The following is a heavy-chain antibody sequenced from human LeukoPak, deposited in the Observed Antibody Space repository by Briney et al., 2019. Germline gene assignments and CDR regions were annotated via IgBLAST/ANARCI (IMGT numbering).Heavy chain of an antibody. V-gene: IGHV1-2*02. CDR1: GYTFTSYY. D-gene: IGHD3-9*01. CDR2: INPNSGGT. Sequence: ASVKVSCKASGYTFTSYYMHWVRQAPGQGLEWMGWINPNSGGTNYAQKFQGRVTMTRDTSISTAYMELSRLRSDDTALYYCARSPHILTGENFDYWGQGTLVTVSS. CDR3: ARSPHILTGENFDY. J-gene: IGHJ4*02.